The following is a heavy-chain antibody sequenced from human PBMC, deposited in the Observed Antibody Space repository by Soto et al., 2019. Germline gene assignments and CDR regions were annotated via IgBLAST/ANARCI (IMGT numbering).Heavy chain of an antibody. CDR1: GFTFSSFA. CDR3: AKVTALVPSTFDY. J-gene: IGHJ4*02. D-gene: IGHD6-13*01. CDR2: ITGGGGAT. Sequence: GGSLRLSCAASGFTFSSFAMTWVRQAPGKGLEWVSTITGGGGATYYADSVKGRFTISRDYSQNTLYLQMNSLRAEDTAVYYCAKVTALVPSTFDYWAQGALVTVSS. V-gene: IGHV3-23*01.